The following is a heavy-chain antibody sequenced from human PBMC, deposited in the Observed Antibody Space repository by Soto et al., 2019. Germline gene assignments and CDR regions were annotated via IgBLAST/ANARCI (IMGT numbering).Heavy chain of an antibody. Sequence: GGSLRLSCAASGFTFNTYTMHWVRQAPGKGLEWVSSISSDSNYIYYADSVKGRFTISRDNAENSLYLQMNSLRVDDTAVYYCVRKVNGYDNADYWGQGTLVTVSS. V-gene: IGHV3-21*01. D-gene: IGHD5-12*01. CDR1: GFTFNTYT. CDR3: VRKVNGYDNADY. J-gene: IGHJ4*02. CDR2: ISSDSNYI.